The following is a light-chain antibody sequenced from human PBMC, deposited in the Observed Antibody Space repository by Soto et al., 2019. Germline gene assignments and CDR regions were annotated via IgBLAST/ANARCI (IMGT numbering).Light chain of an antibody. J-gene: IGKJ1*01. Sequence: DIQMTQSPSSLSGSVGDRGTITCRASQTISSWLAWYQQKPGKAPKLLIYDVSSLESGVPSRFNGSGSGTEFTLSISSLQPDDFATYYCQQYDSYSRTFGQGTKVDIK. CDR2: DVS. CDR1: QTISSW. V-gene: IGKV1-5*01. CDR3: QQYDSYSRT.